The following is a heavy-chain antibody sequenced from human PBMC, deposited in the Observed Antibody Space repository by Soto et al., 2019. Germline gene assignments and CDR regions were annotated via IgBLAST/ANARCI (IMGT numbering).Heavy chain of an antibody. J-gene: IGHJ4*02. V-gene: IGHV4-4*02. D-gene: IGHD2-2*01. CDR2: IWRGGST. CDR1: GDSVSNNQW. Sequence: QVQLQESGPGLVQPSGTLSLTCAVSGDSVSNNQWWSWVRQPPGKGLEWIGEIWRGGSTNYNPPLRSRVTISVDFSQNQFSLRLSSVTAADTAVYYCARDEGHCSLTNCCPLAYWGQGILVTVSS. CDR3: ARDEGHCSLTNCCPLAY.